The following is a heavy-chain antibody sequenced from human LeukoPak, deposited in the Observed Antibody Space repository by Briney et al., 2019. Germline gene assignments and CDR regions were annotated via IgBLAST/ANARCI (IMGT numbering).Heavy chain of an antibody. CDR1: GFTFSSYS. CDR2: ISSGSTYI. Sequence: GGSLRLSCAASGFTFSSYSMNWVRQAPGKGLEWVSSISSGSTYIYYADSVKGRFTISRDNSKNTLYLQMNSLRAEDTAVYYCAKDRQYSSSWYVDYWGQGTLVTVSS. CDR3: AKDRQYSSSWYVDY. J-gene: IGHJ4*02. D-gene: IGHD6-13*01. V-gene: IGHV3-21*04.